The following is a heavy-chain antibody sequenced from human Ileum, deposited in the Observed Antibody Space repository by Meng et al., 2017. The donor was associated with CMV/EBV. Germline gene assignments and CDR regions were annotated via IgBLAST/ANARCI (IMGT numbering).Heavy chain of an antibody. V-gene: IGHV3-53*01. CDR1: GFTVSDNY. J-gene: IGHJ4*02. D-gene: IGHD3-10*01. Sequence: VTRVESGGGLVQSGGSLRLSCEASGFTVSDNYMTWVRQAPGKGLEWVSVIYSDGRTYYADSVKGRFTVSRDTSKNTWSLQMNSLRAEDTAVYYCARGSGFYYYWGQGTLVTVFS. CDR2: IYSDGRT. CDR3: ARGSGFYYY.